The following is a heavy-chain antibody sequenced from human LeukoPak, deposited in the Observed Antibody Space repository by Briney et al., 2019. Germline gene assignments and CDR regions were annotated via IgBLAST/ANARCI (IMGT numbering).Heavy chain of an antibody. D-gene: IGHD2-21*01. CDR2: LNPHTGGA. CDR3: ARLTWKTVIAAPDY. Sequence: ASGKVSCKTSGYTFTDYCIQWVRQAPGQWLGWMGQLNPHTGGAKYPQKCQGRVSMSRDTCVNTAYLEVRRLTYHDTAVHYRARLTWKTVIAAPDYWGQGTLVSVPS. V-gene: IGHV1-2*06. J-gene: IGHJ4*02. CDR1: GYTFTDYC.